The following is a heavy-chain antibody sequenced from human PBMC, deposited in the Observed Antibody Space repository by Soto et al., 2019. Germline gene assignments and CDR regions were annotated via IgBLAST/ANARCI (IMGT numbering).Heavy chain of an antibody. CDR1: GFTFNSYG. Sequence: PGGSPRLSCEASGFTFNSYGMHWVRQAPGKGLEWVAVTSYDGTNKYYADSVKGRFTISRDNSKNTLYLQMNSLGAADTAVYYCAKDIGAVAPSRFDYWGQGTLVTVSS. V-gene: IGHV3-30*18. J-gene: IGHJ4*02. CDR2: TSYDGTNK. CDR3: AKDIGAVAPSRFDY. D-gene: IGHD6-19*01.